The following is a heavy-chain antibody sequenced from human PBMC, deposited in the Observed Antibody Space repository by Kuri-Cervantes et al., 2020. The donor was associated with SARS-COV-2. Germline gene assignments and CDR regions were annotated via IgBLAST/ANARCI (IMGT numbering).Heavy chain of an antibody. CDR2: IYPGDSDT. D-gene: IGHD3-22*01. CDR1: GYSFTSYW. Sequence: GGSLRLSCKGSGYSFTSYWIGWVRQMPGKGLEWMGVIYPGDSDTRYSPSFQGQATISADKSISTAYLQWSSLKASDTAMYYCARYYYDSSGYPNWFDPWGQGTLVTVSS. CDR3: ARYYYDSSGYPNWFDP. V-gene: IGHV5-51*01. J-gene: IGHJ5*02.